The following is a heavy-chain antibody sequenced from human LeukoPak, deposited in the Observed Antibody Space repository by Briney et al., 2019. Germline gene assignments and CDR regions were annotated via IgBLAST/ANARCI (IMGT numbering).Heavy chain of an antibody. CDR1: GYTFTGYY. Sequence: ASVKVSCKASGYTFTGYYMHWVRQAPGQGLEWMGWINPNSGGTNYAQKFQGRVTMTRDTSISTAYMELSRLRSDGTAVYYCAREGYSSSYFAETNWFDPWGQGTLVTVSS. V-gene: IGHV1-2*02. J-gene: IGHJ5*02. CDR3: AREGYSSSYFAETNWFDP. D-gene: IGHD6-13*01. CDR2: INPNSGGT.